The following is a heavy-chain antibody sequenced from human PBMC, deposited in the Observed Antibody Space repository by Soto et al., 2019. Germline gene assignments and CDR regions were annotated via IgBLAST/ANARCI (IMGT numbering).Heavy chain of an antibody. V-gene: IGHV1-69*01. D-gene: IGHD3-22*01. Sequence: QVQLVQSGAEVKKPGSSVKVSCKASGGTFSSYAINWVRQAPGQGLEWMGGIIPIFGTANYAQKFQVRVTITADEPTNTALMELSSLGSEDTAVYYCARGKYYYDSSGYSLPDGMDLLGQGAKVTVSS. CDR2: IIPIFGTA. J-gene: IGHJ6*02. CDR3: ARGKYYYDSSGYSLPDGMDL. CDR1: GGTFSSYA.